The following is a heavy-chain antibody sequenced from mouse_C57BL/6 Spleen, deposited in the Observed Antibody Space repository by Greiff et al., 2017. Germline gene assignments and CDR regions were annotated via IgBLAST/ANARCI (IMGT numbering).Heavy chain of an antibody. CDR1: GYSFPGYY. CDR2: INPSTGGT. CDR3: ARGIYGYDGGDYFDY. Sequence: EVQLQQSGPELVKPGASVKISCKASGYSFPGYYMNWVKQSPEKSLEWIGEINPSTGGTTYNQKFKAKATLTVDKSSSTAYMQLKSLTSEDSAVYYCARGIYGYDGGDYFDYWGQGTTLTVSS. V-gene: IGHV1-42*01. J-gene: IGHJ2*01. D-gene: IGHD2-2*01.